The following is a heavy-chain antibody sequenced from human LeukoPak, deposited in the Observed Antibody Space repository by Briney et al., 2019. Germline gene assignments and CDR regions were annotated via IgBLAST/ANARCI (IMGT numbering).Heavy chain of an antibody. CDR2: IIPSFGTA. D-gene: IGHD5-24*01. Sequence: SVKVSCKASVSTFTSYASSWVRQSPGQGLEWRGRIIPSFGTAHYAQKFQGRVTINADKSTSTAYMELSSLRSEDSAVYYCARAVEMAPISVYFDIWGKGTMVTVSS. J-gene: IGHJ3*02. V-gene: IGHV1-69*06. CDR1: VSTFTSYA. CDR3: ARAVEMAPISVYFDI.